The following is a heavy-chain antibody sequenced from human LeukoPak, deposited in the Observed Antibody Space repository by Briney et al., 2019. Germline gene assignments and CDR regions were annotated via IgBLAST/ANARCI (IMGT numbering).Heavy chain of an antibody. J-gene: IGHJ6*04. D-gene: IGHD3-10*02. V-gene: IGHV3-23*01. Sequence: PGGSLRLSCAASGFTFSTYGMSWVRQAPGKGLEWVSAISGSGGSTYYADSVKGRFTISRDNAKNSLYLQMNSLRAEDTAVYYCAELGITMIGGVWGKGTTVTISS. CDR3: AELGITMIGGV. CDR1: GFTFSTYG. CDR2: ISGSGGST.